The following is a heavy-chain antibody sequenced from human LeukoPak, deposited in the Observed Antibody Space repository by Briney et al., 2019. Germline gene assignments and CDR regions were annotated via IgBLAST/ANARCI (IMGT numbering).Heavy chain of an antibody. D-gene: IGHD3-9*01. CDR3: ASRTPYDNVLSGYYNAYYFDY. CDR2: IFTTGSP. V-gene: IGHV4-4*09. Sequence: SETLSLTCTVSGSSIGIYSWSWIRQPAGKGLEWVAYIFTTGSPHYIPSLKSRIAMLLYTYKKQLPLRMSSVTAANTAVYYWASRTPYDNVLSGYYNAYYFDYWGQGTLVTVSS. J-gene: IGHJ4*02. CDR1: GSSIGIYS.